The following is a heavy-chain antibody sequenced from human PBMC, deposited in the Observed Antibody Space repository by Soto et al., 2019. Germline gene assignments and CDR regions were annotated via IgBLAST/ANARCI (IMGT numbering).Heavy chain of an antibody. CDR2: ISRYGDFT. D-gene: IGHD3-22*01. J-gene: IGHJ4*02. CDR1: GCTLNIYA. V-gene: IGHV3-23*01. CDR3: AKDRYLDHDSRGYLFDN. Sequence: EVQLLESGGDLIQPGGSLRLSCAASGCTLNIYAMTWVRQAPGKGLEWVSAISRYGDFTYYADSVEGRFTISRDNSKNTLYLQMNSLRAEDTAVYYCAKDRYLDHDSRGYLFDNWGQGTLVTVSS.